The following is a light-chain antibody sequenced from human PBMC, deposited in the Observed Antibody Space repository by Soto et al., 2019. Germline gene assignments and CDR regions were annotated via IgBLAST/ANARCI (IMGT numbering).Light chain of an antibody. J-gene: IGKJ1*01. CDR1: QSVSSSH. CDR2: DTS. V-gene: IGKV3-20*01. Sequence: EVELTQSPGTLSLSPGERATLSCRASQSVSSSHLAWYQQKRGQAPRLLIYDTSTRATGIPDRLGGSGSGTDFTLTISRPEPEDFAVYHCQQYGTSPSTLGQGRKVDIK. CDR3: QQYGTSPST.